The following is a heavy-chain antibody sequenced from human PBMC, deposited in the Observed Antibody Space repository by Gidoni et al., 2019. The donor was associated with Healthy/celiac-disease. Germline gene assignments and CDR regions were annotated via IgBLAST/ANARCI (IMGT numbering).Heavy chain of an antibody. CDR3: ARGGRFGRWADDY. J-gene: IGHJ4*02. D-gene: IGHD3-10*01. CDR2: ISSSSSDI. Sequence: EVQLVESGGGLVKPGGSRRLTGAASGCTFSSYSMNWVRQAPGKGLEWVSSISSSSSDIYYADSVKGRFTISRDNAKNSLYLQMHSLSSEDTAVYYCARGGRFGRWADDYWGQGTLVTVSS. V-gene: IGHV3-21*01. CDR1: GCTFSSYS.